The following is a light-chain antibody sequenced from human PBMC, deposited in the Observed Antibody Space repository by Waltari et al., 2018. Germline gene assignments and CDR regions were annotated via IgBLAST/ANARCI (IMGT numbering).Light chain of an antibody. Sequence: SSELTQGPDVSVALGQTVKITCQGGSLRTPYARWYQVKPGQAPLLVLFGKGKRPSGIPDRISGYSSGTTSSLTITGAQAEDEADYYCHSRKGRDNQVVFGGGTKLTVL. CDR1: SLRTPY. J-gene: IGLJ3*02. CDR3: HSRKGRDNQVV. CDR2: GKG. V-gene: IGLV3-19*01.